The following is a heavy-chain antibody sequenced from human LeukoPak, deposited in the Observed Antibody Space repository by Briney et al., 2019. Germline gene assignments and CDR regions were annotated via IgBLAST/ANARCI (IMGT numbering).Heavy chain of an antibody. J-gene: IGHJ6*03. V-gene: IGHV1-18*01. D-gene: IGHD6-19*01. CDR2: IRAYNGNT. CDR1: GYTFTSYG. CDR3: ARAPPSGWYYNYMDV. Sequence: ASVKVSCKASGYTFTSYGISWVRQAPGQGLEWMGWIRAYNGNTKNAQKSQGRVTMTTDTSTSTAYMELRSLRSDDTAVYYCARAPPSGWYYNYMDVWGKGTTVTVSS.